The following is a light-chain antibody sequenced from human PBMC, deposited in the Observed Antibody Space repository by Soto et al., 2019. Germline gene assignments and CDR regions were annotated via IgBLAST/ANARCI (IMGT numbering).Light chain of an antibody. CDR3: SSYAGSKNFVI. V-gene: IGLV2-8*01. CDR2: GVT. Sequence: QSALTQPPSAPGSPRQSAFISCTGTSGDVGGYNYASWYQQHPGKAPKLMIYGVTKRPSGVPDRFSGSKSGNTASLTVSGLQAEDEADYYCSSYAGSKNFVIFGGGTKLTVL. CDR1: SGDVGGYNY. J-gene: IGLJ2*01.